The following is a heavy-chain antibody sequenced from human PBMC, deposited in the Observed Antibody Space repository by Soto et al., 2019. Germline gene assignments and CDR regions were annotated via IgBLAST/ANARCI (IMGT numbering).Heavy chain of an antibody. J-gene: IGHJ4*02. CDR1: GFTFSSYY. D-gene: IGHD6-19*01. CDR2: ITSDGGNK. Sequence: GGSLRLSCAASGFTFSSYYMHWVRQAPGKGLEWAAAITSDGGNKVYGDSAKGRFTISRDNSKNTVDLQMNSLRVEDTGIYYCATGGIGVSSGWYGFDYWGQGNLVNVSS. V-gene: IGHV3-30*03. CDR3: ATGGIGVSSGWYGFDY.